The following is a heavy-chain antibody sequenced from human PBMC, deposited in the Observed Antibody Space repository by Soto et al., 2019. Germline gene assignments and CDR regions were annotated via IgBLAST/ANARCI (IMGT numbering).Heavy chain of an antibody. V-gene: IGHV4-39*01. D-gene: IGHD1-1*01. J-gene: IGHJ4*02. CDR1: GGSISSSPYY. CDR2: IYYNGNT. Sequence: QLQLQESGPGLVKPSETLSLTCTVSGGSISSSPYYWAWIRQPPGKGLQWIGNIYYNGNTFYNPSLRSRVTISIDTSKSQFSLGLSSVTASDTAVYYFARHGPLTNNWNQLNCWGQGTLVTVSS. CDR3: ARHGPLTNNWNQLNC.